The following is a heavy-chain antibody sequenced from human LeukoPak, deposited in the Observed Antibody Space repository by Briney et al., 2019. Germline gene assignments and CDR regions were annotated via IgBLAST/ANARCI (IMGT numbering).Heavy chain of an antibody. CDR2: IYTSGST. CDR1: GGSISSGSYY. D-gene: IGHD1-26*01. V-gene: IGHV4-61*02. CDR3: ARDSGSYRGRDYYYYYYLDV. Sequence: SETLSLTCTVSGGSISSGSYYWSWIRQPAGKGLEWIGRIYTSGSTNYNTSLKSRVTISVDTPKNQFPLKLSSVTAADTAVYYCARDSGSYRGRDYYYYYYLDVWGKGTTVTVSS. J-gene: IGHJ6*03.